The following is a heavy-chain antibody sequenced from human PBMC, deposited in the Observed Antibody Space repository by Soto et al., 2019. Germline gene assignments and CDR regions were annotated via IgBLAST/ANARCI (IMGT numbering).Heavy chain of an antibody. J-gene: IGHJ4*02. CDR1: GDSIRSSGFY. V-gene: IGHV4-31*03. CDR2: IHSNGNT. CDR3: ARVRQYGDYGDH. D-gene: IGHD4-17*01. Sequence: QVQLQESGPGLVKPSQTLSLTCTVSGDSIRSSGFYWSWIRQHPAKGLEWIGYIHSNGNTLYDPSLKNRSTISVDTSYNQFSLKLKSVTAADKSVYFCARVRQYGDYGDHWGQGTLFAVSA.